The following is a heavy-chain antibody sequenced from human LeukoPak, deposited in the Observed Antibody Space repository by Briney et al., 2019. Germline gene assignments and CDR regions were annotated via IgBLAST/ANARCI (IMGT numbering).Heavy chain of an antibody. V-gene: IGHV3-7*01. CDR3: ARDTLLYAFDI. CDR2: IKQDGSEK. CDR1: GFTFSSYW. Sequence: GGSLRLSCAASGFTFSSYWMGWVRQAPGKGLEWVANIKQDGSEKYYVDSVKGRFTISRDNAKNSLYLQMNSLRAEDTAVYYCARDTLLYAFDIWGQGTMVTVSS. J-gene: IGHJ3*02.